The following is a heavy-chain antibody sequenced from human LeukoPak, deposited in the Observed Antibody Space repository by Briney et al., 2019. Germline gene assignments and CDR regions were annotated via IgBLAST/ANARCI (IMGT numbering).Heavy chain of an antibody. J-gene: IGHJ4*02. D-gene: IGHD6-13*01. CDR2: ISYDGSNK. CDR3: ARARIAAAGPSFDY. Sequence: PGGSLRLSCAASGFTFSSYAMHWVRQAPGKGLEWVAVISYDGSNKYYADSVKGRFTISRDNSKNTLYLQMNSLRAEDTAVYYCARARIAAAGPSFDYWGQGTLVTVSS. V-gene: IGHV3-30-3*01. CDR1: GFTFSSYA.